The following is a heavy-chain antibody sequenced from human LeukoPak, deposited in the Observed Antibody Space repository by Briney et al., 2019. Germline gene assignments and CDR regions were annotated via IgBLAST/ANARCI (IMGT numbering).Heavy chain of an antibody. V-gene: IGHV3-21*01. CDR3: ARDRVLGCSGGSCYGLVSSENFDY. CDR1: GFTFSSYS. Sequence: GGSLRLSCAASGFTFSSYSMNWVRQAPGKWLEWVSSISSSSSYIYYADSVKGRFTISRDNAKNSLYLQMNSLRAEDTAVYYCARDRVLGCSGGSCYGLVSSENFDYWGQGTLVTVSS. D-gene: IGHD2-15*01. CDR2: ISSSSSYI. J-gene: IGHJ4*02.